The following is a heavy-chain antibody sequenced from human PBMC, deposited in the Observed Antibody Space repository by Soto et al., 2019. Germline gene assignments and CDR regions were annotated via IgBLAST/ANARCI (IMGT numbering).Heavy chain of an antibody. CDR3: ARETIGYCSGGSCYPYYYYYGMDV. V-gene: IGHV3-74*01. Sequence: EVQLVESGGGLVQPGGSLRLSCAASGFTFSSYWMHWVRQAPGKGLVWVSRINSDVSSTSYADSVKGRFTISRDNAKNRLYLQMNSLRAEDTAVYYCARETIGYCSGGSCYPYYYYYGMDVWGQGTTVTVSS. CDR2: INSDVSST. J-gene: IGHJ6*02. CDR1: GFTFSSYW. D-gene: IGHD2-15*01.